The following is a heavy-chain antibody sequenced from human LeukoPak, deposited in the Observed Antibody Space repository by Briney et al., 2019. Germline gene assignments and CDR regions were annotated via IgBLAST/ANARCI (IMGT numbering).Heavy chain of an antibody. V-gene: IGHV3-73*01. Sequence: AGSLRLSCAASGFTFSDSTIHWVRQASGKGLERVGRIRTKPNTYATAYAASVKGRFTISRDDSKNTAYLQMNSPKTDDTAVYYCTRHTERNSDWGQGTLVTVFS. J-gene: IGHJ4*02. D-gene: IGHD2/OR15-2a*01. CDR2: IRTKPNTYAT. CDR1: GFTFSDST. CDR3: TRHTERNSD.